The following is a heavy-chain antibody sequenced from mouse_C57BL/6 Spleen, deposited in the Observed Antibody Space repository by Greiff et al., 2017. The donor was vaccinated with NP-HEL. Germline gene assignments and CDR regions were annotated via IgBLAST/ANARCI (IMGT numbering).Heavy chain of an antibody. CDR3: ARNDDYDGPFDY. D-gene: IGHD2-4*01. J-gene: IGHJ2*01. CDR1: GYSITSGYY. Sequence: EVKLQESGPGLVKPSQSLSLTCSVTGYSITSGYYWNWIRQFPGNKLEWMGYISYDGSNNYNPSLKNRISITRDTSKNQFFLKLNSVTTEDTATYYCARNDDYDGPFDYWGQGTTLTVSS. V-gene: IGHV3-6*01. CDR2: ISYDGSN.